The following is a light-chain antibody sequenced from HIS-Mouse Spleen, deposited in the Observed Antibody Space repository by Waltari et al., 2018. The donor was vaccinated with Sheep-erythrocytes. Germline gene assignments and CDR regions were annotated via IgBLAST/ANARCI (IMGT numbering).Light chain of an antibody. J-gene: IGKJ3*01. V-gene: IGKV3-20*01. CDR1: QCVSSSY. CDR3: QQYGSSPFT. CDR2: GSS. Sequence: EIVLTQSPGTLSLSPGERATLSCRASQCVSSSYLAWYQQKPGQAPRLLIDGSSSWATGIPDRFSGSGSGTDYTLTISRLEPEDFAVYYCQQYGSSPFTFGPGTKVDIK.